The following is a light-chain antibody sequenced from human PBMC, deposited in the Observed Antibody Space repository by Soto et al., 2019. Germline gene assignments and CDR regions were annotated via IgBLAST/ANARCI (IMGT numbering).Light chain of an antibody. CDR3: CSYAGSSTVV. CDR2: EGS. Sequence: QSALTQPVSVSGSPGQSITISCTGTSSDVGSYNLVSWYQQHPGKAPKAMIYEGSKRPSGVSNRFSGSKSGNTASLTISGLQAEDEADYYCCSYAGSSTVVFGGGTKLTVL. V-gene: IGLV2-23*01. CDR1: SSDVGSYNL. J-gene: IGLJ2*01.